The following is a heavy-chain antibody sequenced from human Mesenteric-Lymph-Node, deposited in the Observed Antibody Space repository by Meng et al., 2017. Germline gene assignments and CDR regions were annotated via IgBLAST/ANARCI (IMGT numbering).Heavy chain of an antibody. D-gene: IGHD3-22*01. V-gene: IGHV3-30*03. J-gene: IGHJ6*02. Sequence: GGSLRLSCAASGFTFSSYSMNWVRQAPGKGLEWVAVISYDGSNKYYADSVKGRFTISRDNAKNSLYLQMNSLRAEDTAVYYCARDQPSTYYYDIDGMDVWGQGTTVTVSS. CDR2: ISYDGSNK. CDR1: GFTFSSYS. CDR3: ARDQPSTYYYDIDGMDV.